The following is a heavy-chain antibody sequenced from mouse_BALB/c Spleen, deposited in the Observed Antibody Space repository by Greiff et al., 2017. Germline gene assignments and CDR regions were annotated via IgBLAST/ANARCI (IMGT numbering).Heavy chain of an antibody. CDR3: ARSTTATHYAMDY. Sequence: EVHLVESGPGLVKPSQSLSLTCTVTGYSITSDYAWNWIRQFPGNKLEWMGYISYSGSTSYNPSLKSRISITRDTSKNQFFLQLNSVTTEDTATYYCARSTTATHYAMDYWGQGTSVTVSS. CDR2: ISYSGST. J-gene: IGHJ4*01. CDR1: GYSITSDYA. V-gene: IGHV3-2*02. D-gene: IGHD1-2*01.